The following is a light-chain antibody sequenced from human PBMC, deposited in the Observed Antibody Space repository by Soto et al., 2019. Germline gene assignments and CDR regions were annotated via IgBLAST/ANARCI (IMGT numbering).Light chain of an antibody. CDR3: QSYDSSLSGWV. V-gene: IGLV1-40*01. CDR2: GNS. J-gene: IGLJ3*02. Sequence: QSALTQPPSVSGAPGQRVTISCTGSSSNIGAGYDVHWYQQLPGTAPKLLIYGNSNRPSGVPDRFSGSKSGTSAALAITWLLPEDEADYYCQSYDSSLSGWVFGVGTKLTVL. CDR1: SSNIGAGYD.